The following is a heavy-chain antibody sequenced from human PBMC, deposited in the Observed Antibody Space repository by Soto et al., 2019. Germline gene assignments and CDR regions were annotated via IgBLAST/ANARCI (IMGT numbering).Heavy chain of an antibody. CDR3: ARQEIYYYYYYGMDV. CDR2: ISYDGSNK. CDR1: GFTFSSYA. J-gene: IGHJ6*02. V-gene: IGHV3-30-3*01. Sequence: QVQLVESGGGVVQPGRSLRLSCAASGFTFSSYAMHWVRQAPGKGLEWVAVISYDGSNKYYADSVKGRFTISRDNSTNTLYLQMNSLRAEDTAVYDCARQEIYYYYYYGMDVWGQGPTVTASS.